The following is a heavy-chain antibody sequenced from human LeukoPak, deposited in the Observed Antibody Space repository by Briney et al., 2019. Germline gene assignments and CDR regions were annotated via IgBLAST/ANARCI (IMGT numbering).Heavy chain of an antibody. V-gene: IGHV4-59*08. D-gene: IGHD6-19*01. Sequence: SETLSLTCAVYGGSFSGYYWSWIRQPPGKGLEWIGYIYYSGSTNYNPSLKSRVTISVDTSKNQFSLKLSSVTAADTAVYYCARHRRDSSGWYLDYWGQGTLVTVSS. CDR3: ARHRRDSSGWYLDY. CDR1: GGSFSGYY. CDR2: IYYSGST. J-gene: IGHJ4*02.